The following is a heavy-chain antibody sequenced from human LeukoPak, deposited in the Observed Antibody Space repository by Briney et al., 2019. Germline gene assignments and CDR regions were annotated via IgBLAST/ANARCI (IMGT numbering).Heavy chain of an antibody. V-gene: IGHV1-2*02. CDR1: GYTFTGYY. J-gene: IGHJ4*02. CDR3: ARAQGWERPLDY. CDR2: IIPNSGGT. Sequence: ASVKVSCKASGYTFTGYYMYWVRQAPGQGPEWMGWIIPNSGGTKYAQKFQGRVNMTRDTSISTAYMELSRLTSDDTAVYYCARAQGWERPLDYWGQETVVRVFS. D-gene: IGHD1-1*01.